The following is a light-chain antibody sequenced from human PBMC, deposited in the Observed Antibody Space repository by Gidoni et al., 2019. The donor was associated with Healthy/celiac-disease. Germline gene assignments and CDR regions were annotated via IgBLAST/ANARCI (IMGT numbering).Light chain of an antibody. CDR2: EVS. CDR3: SSYAGSNNWV. CDR1: SSDVGGYNY. Sequence: QSALTQPPSAYGSPGQSVTISCPGTSSDVGGYNYVSWYQQHPGKAPKLMIYEVSTRPSGFPDRFSGSKSGNTASLTVSGLQAEDEADYYCSSYAGSNNWVFGGGTKLTVL. J-gene: IGLJ2*01. V-gene: IGLV2-8*01.